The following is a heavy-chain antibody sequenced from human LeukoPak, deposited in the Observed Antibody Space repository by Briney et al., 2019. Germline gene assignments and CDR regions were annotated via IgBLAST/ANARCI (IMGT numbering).Heavy chain of an antibody. CDR1: GYSISSGYY. D-gene: IGHD6-19*01. Sequence: SETLSLTCTVSGYSISSGYYWGWIRQPPGKGLEWIGSIYHSGSTYYNPSLKSRVTISVDTSKNQFSLKLSSVTAADTAVYYCARVQYSSGWYNWFDPWGQGTLVTVSS. CDR2: IYHSGST. V-gene: IGHV4-38-2*02. CDR3: ARVQYSSGWYNWFDP. J-gene: IGHJ5*02.